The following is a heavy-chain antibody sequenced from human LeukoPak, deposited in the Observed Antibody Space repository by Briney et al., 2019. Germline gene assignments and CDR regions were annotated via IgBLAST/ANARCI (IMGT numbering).Heavy chain of an antibody. Sequence: SETLSLTCAVYGGSFSGYYWSWIRQPPGKGLEWIGEINHSGSTNYNPSLKSRVTISVDTSKNQFSLKLSSVTAADTAVYYCARMRYDSSGYRRAFYYYYGMDVWGQGTTVTVSS. J-gene: IGHJ6*02. CDR3: ARMRYDSSGYRRAFYYYYGMDV. CDR2: INHSGST. D-gene: IGHD3-22*01. V-gene: IGHV4-34*01. CDR1: GGSFSGYY.